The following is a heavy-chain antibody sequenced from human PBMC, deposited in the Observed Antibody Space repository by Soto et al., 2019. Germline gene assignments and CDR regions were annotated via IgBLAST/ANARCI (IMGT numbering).Heavy chain of an antibody. V-gene: IGHV1-18*01. Sequence: QVQLVQSGAEVKKPGASVKVSCKASGYTFTSYGISWVRQAPGQGLEWMGWISTYNGNTNYAQKLQGRVTMTKDTSTSAAYMELRSLRSDDSAVYYCARVRVAAAGTGSNWFDPWGQGTLVAVSS. CDR2: ISTYNGNT. CDR3: ARVRVAAAGTGSNWFDP. CDR1: GYTFTSYG. D-gene: IGHD6-13*01. J-gene: IGHJ5*02.